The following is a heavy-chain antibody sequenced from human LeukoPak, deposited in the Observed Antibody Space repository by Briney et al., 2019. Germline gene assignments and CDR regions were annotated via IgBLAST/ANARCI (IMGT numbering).Heavy chain of an antibody. V-gene: IGHV3-74*01. CDR3: ARETTAPGNYFDS. CDR2: ISSDASTI. Sequence: GGSLRLSCAASGFTFSSYWMHWVRQAPGKGLVWVSRISSDASTINYADSVKGRFTISRDNAKNTLYLQMISLRAEDTAVYYCARETTAPGNYFDSWGQGTLVTVSS. CDR1: GFTFSSYW. J-gene: IGHJ4*02. D-gene: IGHD4-17*01.